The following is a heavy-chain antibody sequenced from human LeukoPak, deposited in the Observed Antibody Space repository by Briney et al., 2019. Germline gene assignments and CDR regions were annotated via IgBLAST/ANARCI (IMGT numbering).Heavy chain of an antibody. Sequence: SETLSLTCAVYGGSFSGYYWSWIRQPPGKGLEWIGEINHSGSTNYNPSLKSRVIILVDTSKNQFSLKLSSVTAAGTAVYYCARGTIFGVAANWVDPWGQGTLVTVSS. CDR3: ARGTIFGVAANWVDP. V-gene: IGHV4-34*01. CDR1: GGSFSGYY. J-gene: IGHJ5*02. CDR2: INHSGST. D-gene: IGHD3-3*01.